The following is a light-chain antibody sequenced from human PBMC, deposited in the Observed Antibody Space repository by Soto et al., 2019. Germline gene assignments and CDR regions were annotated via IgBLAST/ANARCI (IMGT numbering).Light chain of an antibody. CDR3: QSANSSTVI. CDR2: EYD. V-gene: IGLV6-57*03. Sequence: NFMLTQPPSVSESPGKTVTISCTRSSGSIVSNYVQWFQQRPGSAPSTVIYEYDHRPSGVPDRFSGSLDTSSNSASLTISGLKTEDEADYYCQSANSSTVIFGGGTKLTVL. J-gene: IGLJ2*01. CDR1: SGSIVSNY.